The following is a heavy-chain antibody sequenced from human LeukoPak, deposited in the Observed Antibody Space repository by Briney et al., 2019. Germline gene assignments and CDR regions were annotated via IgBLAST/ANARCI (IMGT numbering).Heavy chain of an antibody. Sequence: ASVKVSCKASGYTFSNYGITWVRQAPGQGLEWMGWISGYNGNTNYAQKFQGRVTMTTERSTSTAYMELRSLRSDDTAVYYCARTCSGSSCYVIYWGQGTLLTVSS. CDR2: ISGYNGNT. J-gene: IGHJ4*02. CDR3: ARTCSGSSCYVIY. V-gene: IGHV1-18*01. CDR1: GYTFSNYG. D-gene: IGHD2-2*01.